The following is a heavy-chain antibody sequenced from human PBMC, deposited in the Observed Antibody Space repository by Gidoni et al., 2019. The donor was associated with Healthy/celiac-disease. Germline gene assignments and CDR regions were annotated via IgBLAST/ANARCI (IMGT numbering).Heavy chain of an antibody. J-gene: IGHJ4*02. CDR2: INHSGST. Sequence: QVQLQQWGAGLLTPSATLSLTCAVYGGSFNGYYWSWIRQPPGKGLEWIGEINHSGSTNYNPSLKSRVTISVDTSKNQFSLKLSSVTAADTAVYYCAREGKGYDFWSGYSHFDYWGQGTLVTVSS. D-gene: IGHD3-3*01. V-gene: IGHV4-34*01. CDR3: AREGKGYDFWSGYSHFDY. CDR1: GGSFNGYY.